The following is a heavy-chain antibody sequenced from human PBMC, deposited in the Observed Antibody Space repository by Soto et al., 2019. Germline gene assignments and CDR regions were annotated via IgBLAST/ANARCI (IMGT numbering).Heavy chain of an antibody. CDR3: ARGRGRYYYYMDV. J-gene: IGHJ6*03. Sequence: ASVKVSCKASGYTFTGYYMHWVRQAPGQGLEWMGWINPNSGGTNYAQKFQGWVTMTRDTSISTAYMELSRLRSDDAAVYYCARGRGRYYYYMDVWGKGTTVTVSS. CDR2: INPNSGGT. V-gene: IGHV1-2*04. CDR1: GYTFTGYY.